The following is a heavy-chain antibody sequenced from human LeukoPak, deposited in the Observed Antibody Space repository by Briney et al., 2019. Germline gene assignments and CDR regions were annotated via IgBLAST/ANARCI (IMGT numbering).Heavy chain of an antibody. CDR2: TYYRSKWYY. V-gene: IGHV6-1*01. CDR3: ARDVRTSGWYTFDF. D-gene: IGHD6-19*01. J-gene: IGHJ4*02. CDR1: GDSVSSKNGA. Sequence: SQTLSLTCAISGDSVSSKNGAWNWIRQSPSRGLEWLGRTYYRSKWYYDYAESVQGRITISPDTSRNQFSLQLNSVTPEDTAVYYCARDVRTSGWYTFDFWGQGTLVTVSS.